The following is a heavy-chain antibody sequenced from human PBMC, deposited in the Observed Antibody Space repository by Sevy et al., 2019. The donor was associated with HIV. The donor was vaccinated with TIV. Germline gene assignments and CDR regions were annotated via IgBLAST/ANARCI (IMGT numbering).Heavy chain of an antibody. CDR2: INHSGST. D-gene: IGHD2-21*02. V-gene: IGHV4-34*01. CDR3: ARHCGGDCSHAFDI. Sequence: SETLSLTCAVYGGSFSGYYWSWIRQPPGKGLEWIGEINHSGSTNYNPSLKSRVTISGDPSKNQFSLKLSSVTAADTAVYYCARHCGGDCSHAFDIWGQGTMVTVSS. CDR1: GGSFSGYY. J-gene: IGHJ3*02.